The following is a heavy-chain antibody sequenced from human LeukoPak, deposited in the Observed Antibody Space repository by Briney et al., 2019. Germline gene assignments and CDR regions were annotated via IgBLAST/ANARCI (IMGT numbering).Heavy chain of an antibody. CDR3: ARAQGSPGAFDI. CDR2: IYYSGST. Sequence: PSETLSLTCTVSGGLISSYYWSWIRQPPGKGLEWIGYIYYSGSTNNNPSLKSRVTISVDTSKNQFSLKLSSVTAADTAVYYCARAQGSPGAFDIWGQGTMVTVSS. V-gene: IGHV4-59*01. J-gene: IGHJ3*02. D-gene: IGHD1-26*01. CDR1: GGLISSYY.